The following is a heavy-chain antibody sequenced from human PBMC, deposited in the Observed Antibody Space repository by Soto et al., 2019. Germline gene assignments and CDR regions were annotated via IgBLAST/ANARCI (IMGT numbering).Heavy chain of an antibody. V-gene: IGHV1-69*01. CDR1: GGTFSSYA. J-gene: IGHJ5*02. Sequence: QVQLVQSGAEVKKPGSSVKVSCKASGGTFSSYAISWVLQAPGQGLEWMGGIIPIFGTANYAQKFQGRVTTTADESTSRAFMELSSVRSEDTDVYYGAMTSGVVRYVDWVPNWFYPWGQGTLVTVSS. CDR3: AMTSGVVRYVDWVPNWFYP. CDR2: IIPIFGTA. D-gene: IGHD3-9*01.